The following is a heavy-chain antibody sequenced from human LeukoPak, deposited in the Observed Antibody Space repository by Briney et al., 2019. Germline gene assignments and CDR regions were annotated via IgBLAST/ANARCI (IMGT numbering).Heavy chain of an antibody. CDR3: ATLRGDYGSGAFDP. V-gene: IGHV3-21*01. CDR1: GFSFSSFS. J-gene: IGHJ5*02. D-gene: IGHD3-10*01. Sequence: PGGSLRLSCAASGFSFSSFSMNWVRQAPGKGLEWVSYISGGSSFTYYVDSVKGRFTISRDNSKNTLYLQMNSLRAEDTAVYYCATLRGDYGSGAFDPWGQGTLVTVSS. CDR2: ISGGSSFT.